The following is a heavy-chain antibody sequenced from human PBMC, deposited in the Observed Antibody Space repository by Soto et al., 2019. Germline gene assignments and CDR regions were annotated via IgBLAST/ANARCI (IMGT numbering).Heavy chain of an antibody. CDR3: ARARGVDSSGWYAH. CDR1: GYTFTSYD. J-gene: IGHJ5*02. V-gene: IGHV1-18*01. CDR2: ISANNGNT. Sequence: ASVTVSCQASGYTFTSYDINWVRQATGQGLEWMGWISANNGNTDYAQKLQGRVTMTTDTSTSTAYMELRSLRSDDTAVYYCARARGVDSSGWYAHWGQGTLVTVPS. D-gene: IGHD6-19*01.